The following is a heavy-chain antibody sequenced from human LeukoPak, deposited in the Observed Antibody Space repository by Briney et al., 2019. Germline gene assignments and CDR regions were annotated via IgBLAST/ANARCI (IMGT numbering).Heavy chain of an antibody. V-gene: IGHV4-39*01. Sequence: PSETLSLTCTVSGDSISNSNYYWCWFRQPPGKGLEWIGSIYYTGSTHYNPSLKSRVTISVDTSKNQFSLKLSSVTAADTAVFYCARRLGSAWYFDYWGQGTLVTVSS. J-gene: IGHJ4*02. CDR3: ARRLGSAWYFDY. CDR2: IYYTGST. CDR1: GDSISNSNYY. D-gene: IGHD6-25*01.